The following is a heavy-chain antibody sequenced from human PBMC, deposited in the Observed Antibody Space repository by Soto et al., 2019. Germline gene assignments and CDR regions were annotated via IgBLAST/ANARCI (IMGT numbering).Heavy chain of an antibody. V-gene: IGHV4-30-2*01. J-gene: IGHJ3*02. D-gene: IGHD3-22*01. Sequence: QLQLQESGSGLVKPSQTLSLTCAVSGGSISSGGYSWSWIRQPPGKGLEWIGYIYHSGSTYYNPSLKSRVTISVDSSKNQFSLKLSSVTAADTAVYYCARGYYDSSGDNDAFDIWGQGTMVTVSS. CDR3: ARGYYDSSGDNDAFDI. CDR1: GGSISSGGYS. CDR2: IYHSGST.